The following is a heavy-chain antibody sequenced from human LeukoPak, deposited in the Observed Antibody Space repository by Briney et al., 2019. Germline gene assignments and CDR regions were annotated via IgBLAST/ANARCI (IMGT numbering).Heavy chain of an antibody. CDR1: GGSFSGYY. CDR2: ISHSGST. CDR3: ARRSWYYDFWSGYYSDDAFDI. V-gene: IGHV4-34*01. D-gene: IGHD3-3*01. J-gene: IGHJ3*02. Sequence: SETLSLTCAVYGGSFSGYYWSWIRQPPGKGLEWIGEISHSGSTNYNPSLKSRVTISVDTSKTQFSLKLSSVTAADTAVYYCARRSWYYDFWSGYYSDDAFDIWGQGTMVTVSS.